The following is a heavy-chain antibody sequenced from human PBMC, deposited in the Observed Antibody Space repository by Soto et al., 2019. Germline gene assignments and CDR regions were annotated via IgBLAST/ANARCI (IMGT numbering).Heavy chain of an antibody. D-gene: IGHD6-13*01. CDR2: MYNSGNY. CDR3: ACGSSASAYIDY. V-gene: IGHV4-59*01. CDR1: GGSISSYY. J-gene: IGHJ4*02. Sequence: SETLSLTCTVSGGSISSYYWSWIRQPPGKGLEWIGYMYNSGNYDYNPSLKSRVTISVDTSKNQFSLKLNSVTAADTAVYDCACGSSASAYIDYWGQGTLVTVSS.